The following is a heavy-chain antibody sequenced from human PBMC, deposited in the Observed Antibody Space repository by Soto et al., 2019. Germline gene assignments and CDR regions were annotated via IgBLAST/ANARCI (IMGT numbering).Heavy chain of an antibody. CDR2: IRSKAYGGTT. Sequence: PGGSLRLSCTASGFTFGDYAMSWFRQAPGKGLEWVGFIRSKAYGGTTEYAASVKGRFTISRDDSKSIAYLQMNSLKTEDTAVYYCTRGAMITFGGVIPYIDYWGQGTLVTVSS. D-gene: IGHD3-16*02. V-gene: IGHV3-49*03. CDR3: TRGAMITFGGVIPYIDY. CDR1: GFTFGDYA. J-gene: IGHJ4*02.